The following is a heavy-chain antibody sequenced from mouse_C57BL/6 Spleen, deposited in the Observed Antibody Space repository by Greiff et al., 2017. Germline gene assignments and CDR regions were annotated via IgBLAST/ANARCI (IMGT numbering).Heavy chain of an antibody. Sequence: QVQLQQPGAELVKPGASAKLSCKASGYTFTSYWMHWVKQRPGQGLEWIGMIHPNSGSTNYNEKFKSKATLTVDKSSSTAYMQLSSLTSEDSAVYYCARDYDGRSMDYWGQGTSVTVSS. V-gene: IGHV1-64*01. CDR1: GYTFTSYW. CDR3: ARDYDGRSMDY. D-gene: IGHD2-4*01. J-gene: IGHJ4*01. CDR2: IHPNSGST.